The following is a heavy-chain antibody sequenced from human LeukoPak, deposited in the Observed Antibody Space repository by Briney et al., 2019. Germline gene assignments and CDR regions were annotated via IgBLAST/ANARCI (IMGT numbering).Heavy chain of an antibody. J-gene: IGHJ4*02. D-gene: IGHD4-17*01. Sequence: PSETLSLTCTVSGYSISSGYYWGWIRQPPGKGLEWIGSIYYSGSTYYNPSLKSRVTISVDTSKNQFSLKLSSVTAADTAVYYCARKGVYGDYYFDYWGQGTLVTVSS. CDR2: IYYSGST. CDR3: ARKGVYGDYYFDY. CDR1: GYSISSGYY. V-gene: IGHV4-38-2*02.